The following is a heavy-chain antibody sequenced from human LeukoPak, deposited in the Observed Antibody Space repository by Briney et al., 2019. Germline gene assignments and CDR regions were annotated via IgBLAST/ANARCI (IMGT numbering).Heavy chain of an antibody. J-gene: IGHJ3*02. Sequence: GGSLRLSCAASGFTFSSYSMNWVRQAPGKGLEWVSYISSSSSTIYYADSVKGRFTISRDNAKNSLYLQMNSLRAEDTAVYYCARDGWLDAFDIWGQGTMVTVSS. CDR3: ARDGWLDAFDI. V-gene: IGHV3-48*04. CDR1: GFTFSSYS. CDR2: ISSSSSTI. D-gene: IGHD5-12*01.